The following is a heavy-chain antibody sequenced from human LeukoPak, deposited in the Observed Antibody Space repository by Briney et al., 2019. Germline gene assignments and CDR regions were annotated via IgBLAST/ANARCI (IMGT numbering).Heavy chain of an antibody. J-gene: IGHJ4*02. Sequence: PGGSLRLSCAASGFTFSSYEMNWVRQAPGKGLEWVSSISSSSSYIYYADSVKGRFTISRDNAKNSLYLQMNSLRAEDTAVYYCARGNLHYFDYWGQGTLVTVSS. CDR1: GFTFSSYE. V-gene: IGHV3-21*01. CDR2: ISSSSSYI. CDR3: ARGNLHYFDY. D-gene: IGHD5/OR15-5a*01.